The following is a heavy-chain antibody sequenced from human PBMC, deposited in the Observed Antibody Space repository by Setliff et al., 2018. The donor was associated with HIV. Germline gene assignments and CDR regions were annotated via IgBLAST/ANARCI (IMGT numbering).Heavy chain of an antibody. J-gene: IGHJ4*02. D-gene: IGHD6-19*01. V-gene: IGHV3-23*01. CDR2: FGYSGSDT. CDR1: GFTFYTYA. CDR3: AKPLPTANGWHRVFDF. Sequence: GGSLRLSCAASGFTFYTYAMSWVRPAPGKGLEWVSTFGYSGSDTYYADSVKGRFTISRDNSKGILYLQMNSLRVEDTAMYYCAKPLPTANGWHRVFDFWGQGTSVTVSS.